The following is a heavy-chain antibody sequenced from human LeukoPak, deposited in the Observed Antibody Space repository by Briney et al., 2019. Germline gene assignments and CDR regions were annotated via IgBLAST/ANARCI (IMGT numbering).Heavy chain of an antibody. J-gene: IGHJ6*03. Sequence: SETLSLTCSVSSGSISSHYWSWIRQPPGKGLEWLGYIYYSGSNNYNPSLKSRVTMSVDTSTNQFSLKLSSVTAADSAVYYCARVWNYDYYYYYMDVWGKGTTVIVSS. CDR1: SGSISSHY. D-gene: IGHD1-7*01. CDR2: IYYSGSN. V-gene: IGHV4-59*11. CDR3: ARVWNYDYYYYYMDV.